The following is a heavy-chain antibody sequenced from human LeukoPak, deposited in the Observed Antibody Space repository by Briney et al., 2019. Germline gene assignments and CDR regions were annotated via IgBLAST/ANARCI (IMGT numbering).Heavy chain of an antibody. Sequence: SVKVSCKASGGTISTYSFSWVRQPPGQGPEWMGGIIPSFGATNYAQRSQGRVTITADESTNTVYMQLTRLKSDDTPVYFCAREGDGGGAGPTNWFDPWGQGTLVTVSS. J-gene: IGHJ5*02. V-gene: IGHV1-69*01. D-gene: IGHD1-26*01. CDR3: AREGDGGGAGPTNWFDP. CDR1: GGTISTYS. CDR2: IIPSFGAT.